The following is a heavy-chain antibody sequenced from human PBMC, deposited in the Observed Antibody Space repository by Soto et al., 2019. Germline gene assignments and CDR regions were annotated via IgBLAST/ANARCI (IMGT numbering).Heavy chain of an antibody. V-gene: IGHV1-69*10. Sequence: GASAEPSCRVFGETYTSYGYTWMRQAPGQGPEWMGGVIPMTSVRRIAQLFQGRVTITADESTTTIFMEISSLTSEDTAMYFCSRDQGFFWGGYESLQYFDYWGQGTQVTVS. CDR2: VIPMTSVR. CDR1: GETYTSYG. CDR3: SRDQGFFWGGYESLQYFDY. D-gene: IGHD3-3*01. J-gene: IGHJ4*02.